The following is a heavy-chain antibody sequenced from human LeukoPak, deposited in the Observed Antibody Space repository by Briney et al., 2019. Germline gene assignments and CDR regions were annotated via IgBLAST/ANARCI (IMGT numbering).Heavy chain of an antibody. V-gene: IGHV3-74*01. Sequence: GGSLRLSCVASGFTFSIYCMHWVRQAPGKGPMWVSRICPDGTVTNYADSVKARFSISRDNARNTVYLQMNSLRAEDTAVYYCVRDFRSADYWGQGTLVTVSS. CDR2: ICPDGTVT. CDR1: GFTFSIYC. J-gene: IGHJ4*02. CDR3: VRDFRSADY.